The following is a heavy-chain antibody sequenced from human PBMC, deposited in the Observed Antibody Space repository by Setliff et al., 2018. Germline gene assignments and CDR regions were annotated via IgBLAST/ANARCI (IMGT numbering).Heavy chain of an antibody. CDR2: ISSSSSYI. D-gene: IGHD5-18*01. Sequence: GESLKISCAASGFTFSSYSMNWVRQAPGKGLEWVSSISSSSSYIYYADSVKGRFTISRDNAKNSLYLQMNSLRAEDTAVYYCALHVRGYSYGYFDYWGQGTLVTVSS. V-gene: IGHV3-21*01. CDR3: ALHVRGYSYGYFDY. J-gene: IGHJ4*02. CDR1: GFTFSSYS.